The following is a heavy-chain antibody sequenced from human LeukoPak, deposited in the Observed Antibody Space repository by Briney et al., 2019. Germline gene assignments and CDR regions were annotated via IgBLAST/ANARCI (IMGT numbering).Heavy chain of an antibody. CDR2: IKQDGSEI. Sequence: PGGSLRLSCAASGFTVSSNYMSWVRQAPGKGLEWVANIKQDGSEIHYVDSVKGRFTISRDNAKNILYLQMNSLRAEDTAVYYCVRDWAYEPDYWGQGTLVTVSS. V-gene: IGHV3-7*05. D-gene: IGHD1-14*01. CDR3: VRDWAYEPDY. J-gene: IGHJ4*02. CDR1: GFTVSSNY.